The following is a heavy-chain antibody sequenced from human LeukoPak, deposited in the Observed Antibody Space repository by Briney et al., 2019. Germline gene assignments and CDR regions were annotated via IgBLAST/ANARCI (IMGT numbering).Heavy chain of an antibody. J-gene: IGHJ4*02. CDR2: FDPEDGET. CDR3: ATVARITIFGVVIINYFDY. Sequence: GASVKVSCKVSGYTLTELSMHWVRQAPGKGLEWMGGFDPEDGETIYAQKFQGRVTMTEDTSTDTAYMELSGLRSEDTAVYYCATVARITIFGVVIINYFDYWGQGTLVTVSS. CDR1: GYTLTELS. V-gene: IGHV1-24*01. D-gene: IGHD3-3*01.